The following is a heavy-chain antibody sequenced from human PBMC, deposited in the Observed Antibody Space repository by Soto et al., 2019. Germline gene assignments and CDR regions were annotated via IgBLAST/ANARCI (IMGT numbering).Heavy chain of an antibody. V-gene: IGHV4-31*03. J-gene: IGHJ4*02. CDR2: IYYSGST. CDR1: GGSISSGGYY. D-gene: IGHD5-18*01. Sequence: SETLSLTCTVSGGSISSGGYYWSWIRQHPGKGLEWIGYIYYSGSTYYNPSLKSRVTISVDTSKNQFSLKLSSVTAADTAVYYCARRMNADTAMALDYWGQGTLVTVSS. CDR3: ARRMNADTAMALDY.